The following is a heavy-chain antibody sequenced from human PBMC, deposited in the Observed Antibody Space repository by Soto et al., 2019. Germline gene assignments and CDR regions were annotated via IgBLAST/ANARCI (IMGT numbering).Heavy chain of an antibody. V-gene: IGHV4-39*07. CDR2: IYYSGST. D-gene: IGHD2-2*02. CDR3: ASLRCSSTSCYTGNWFDP. Sequence: SETLSLTCTVSGGSISSSSYYWGWIRQPPGKGLEWIGSIYYSGSTYYNPSLKSRVTISVDTSKNQFSLKLSSVTAADTAVYYCASLRCSSTSCYTGNWFDPWGQGTLVTVSS. CDR1: GGSISSSSYY. J-gene: IGHJ5*02.